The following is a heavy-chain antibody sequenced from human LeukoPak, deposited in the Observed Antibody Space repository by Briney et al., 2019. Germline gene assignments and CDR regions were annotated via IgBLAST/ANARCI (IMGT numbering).Heavy chain of an antibody. V-gene: IGHV3-53*01. J-gene: IGHJ3*02. CDR3: ARESVVVTRVNAFDI. Sequence: GGSLRLSCAASGFTVSSNYVSWVRQAPGKGLEWVSVIYSGGSTYYADSLKGRFTTSRDNSKNTLYLQMNSLRAEDTAVYYGARESVVVTRVNAFDIWGQGTMVTVSS. D-gene: IGHD2-21*02. CDR2: IYSGGST. CDR1: GFTVSSNY.